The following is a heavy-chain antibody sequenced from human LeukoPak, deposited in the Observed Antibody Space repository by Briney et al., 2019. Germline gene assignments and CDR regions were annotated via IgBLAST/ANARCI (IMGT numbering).Heavy chain of an antibody. Sequence: PGVSLRLSCVVSGFRISANTVTWARQPPGKGLQWLANIGPDGSDDYYVDLVRGRFTISRDNARDSLYLQMNSLRADDKAAYYCAIPSSYDGSRYYHAYWGQGTLVSVSS. D-gene: IGHD3-22*01. CDR2: IGPDGSDD. CDR1: GFRISANT. CDR3: AIPSSYDGSRYYHAY. V-gene: IGHV3-7*01. J-gene: IGHJ4*02.